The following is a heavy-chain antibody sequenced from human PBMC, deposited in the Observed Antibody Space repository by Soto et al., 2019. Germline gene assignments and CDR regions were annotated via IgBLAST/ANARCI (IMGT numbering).Heavy chain of an antibody. CDR3: ARDNDGIVGAPSP. CDR1: GYTLTSYA. Sequence: ASVKVSCKASGYTLTSYAMHWVRQAPGQRLEWMGWINAGNGNTKYSQKFQGRVTITRDTSASTAYMELSSLRSEGTAVYYCARDNDGIVGAPSPWGQGTLVTVSS. CDR2: INAGNGNT. J-gene: IGHJ5*02. V-gene: IGHV1-3*01. D-gene: IGHD1-26*01.